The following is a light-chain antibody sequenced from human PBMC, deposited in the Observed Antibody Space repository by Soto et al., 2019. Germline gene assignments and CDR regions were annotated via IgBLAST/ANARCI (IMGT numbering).Light chain of an antibody. CDR1: QSVSSN. CDR3: QQYGSSSP. CDR2: AAS. Sequence: EIVMTQSPATLSLSPGERATLSCRASQSVSSNLAWYQQKPGQAPGLLIYAASTRATGIPARFSGSGSGTDFILTITSLQTEDFAVYYCQQYGSSSPFGQGSRPEIK. J-gene: IGKJ5*01. V-gene: IGKV3-15*01.